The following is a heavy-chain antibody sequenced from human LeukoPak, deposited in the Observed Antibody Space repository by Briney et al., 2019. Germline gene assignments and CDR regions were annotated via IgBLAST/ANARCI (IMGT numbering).Heavy chain of an antibody. CDR1: GGSISSYY. J-gene: IGHJ3*02. D-gene: IGHD2-2*01. Sequence: NPSETLSLTCTVSGGSISSYYWSWIRQPPGKGLEWIGYIYYSGSTNYNPSLKSRITISVDTSKNQFSLKLSSVTAADTAVYYCARSTVVGYAFDIWGQGTMVTVSS. V-gene: IGHV4-59*08. CDR3: ARSTVVGYAFDI. CDR2: IYYSGST.